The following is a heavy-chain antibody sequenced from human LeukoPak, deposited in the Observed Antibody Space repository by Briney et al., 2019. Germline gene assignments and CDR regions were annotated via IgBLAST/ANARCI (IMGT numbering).Heavy chain of an antibody. CDR1: GYIFTGYY. V-gene: IGHV1-2*02. CDR2: INPNSGGT. D-gene: IGHD3-22*01. J-gene: IGHJ3*02. CDR3: ARYFYDSSGSSSDAFDI. Sequence: GASVKVSCKASGYIFTGYYMHWVRQAPGQGLEWMGWINPNSGGTNYAQRFQGRVTMTRDTSISTAYMELSSLRSDDTAVYYCARYFYDSSGSSSDAFDIWGQGTMVTVSS.